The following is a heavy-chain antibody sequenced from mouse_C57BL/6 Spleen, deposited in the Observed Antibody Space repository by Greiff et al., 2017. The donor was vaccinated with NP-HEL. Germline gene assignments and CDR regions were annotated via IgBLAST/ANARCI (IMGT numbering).Heavy chain of an antibody. Sequence: VQLQQSGAELVKPGASVKISCKASGYSFTDYNMNWVKQSNGKSLEWIGVINPNYGTTSYNQKFKGKATLTVDKSSSTAYMQLHSLTSEDAAVYYCARSGTTVVARDLDVWGKGTSVTVSS. V-gene: IGHV1-39*01. CDR3: ARSGTTVVARDLDV. CDR1: GYSFTDYN. D-gene: IGHD1-1*01. CDR2: INPNYGTT. J-gene: IGHJ1*03.